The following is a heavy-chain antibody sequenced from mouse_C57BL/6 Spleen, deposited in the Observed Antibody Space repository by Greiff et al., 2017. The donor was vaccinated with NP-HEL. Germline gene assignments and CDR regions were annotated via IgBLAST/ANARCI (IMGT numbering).Heavy chain of an antibody. D-gene: IGHD1-1*01. V-gene: IGHV1-80*01. CDR3: ARARITTIAMDY. CDR1: GYAFSSYW. CDR2: IYPGDGDT. J-gene: IGHJ4*01. Sequence: VQLQESGAELVKHGASVKISCKASGYAFSSYWMNWVKQRPGKGLEWIGQIYPGDGDTNYNGKFKGKATLTADKSSSTAYMQLSSLTSEDSAVYFCARARITTIAMDYWGQGTSVTVSS.